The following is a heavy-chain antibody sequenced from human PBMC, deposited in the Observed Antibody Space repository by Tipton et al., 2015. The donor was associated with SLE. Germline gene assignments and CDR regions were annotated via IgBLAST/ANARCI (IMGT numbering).Heavy chain of an antibody. CDR1: GFSFGSYW. CDR3: VRGGAAAGD. V-gene: IGHV3-7*01. D-gene: IGHD6-13*01. CDR2: IKQDGSEK. Sequence: QLVQSGGGLVQPRGSLRLSCAASGFSFGSYWMSWVRQAPGKGLEWVANIKQDGSEKYYVDSVKGRFIISRDNAENSLSLQMNSLRVEDTAVYYCVRGGAAAGDWGQGTLVTVSS. J-gene: IGHJ4*02.